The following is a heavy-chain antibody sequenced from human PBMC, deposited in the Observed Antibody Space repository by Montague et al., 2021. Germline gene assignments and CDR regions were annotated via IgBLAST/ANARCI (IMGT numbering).Heavy chain of an antibody. CDR3: ARHKTGERGFDV. CDR1: GGSFSGYW. Sequence: SETLSLTCAVYGGSFSGYWWCWIRQPPGRGLEWIGEIYQCGSAHYNPSPSSRVTLSEATSTTQFPLKLNAVTAADTAVSYCARHKTGERGFDVWGKGTTVTVSS. CDR2: IYQCGSA. V-gene: IGHV4-34*01. D-gene: IGHD1-26*01. J-gene: IGHJ6*04.